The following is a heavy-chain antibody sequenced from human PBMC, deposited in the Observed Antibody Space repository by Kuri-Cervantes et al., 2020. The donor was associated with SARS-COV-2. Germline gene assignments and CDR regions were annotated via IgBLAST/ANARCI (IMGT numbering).Heavy chain of an antibody. CDR1: GFTLGGYW. Sequence: GGSLRLSCAASGFTLGGYWMAWVRQAPGKGLEWVAVISYDGSNKYYADSVKGRFTNSRDNSKNTLYLQMNSLRAEDTAVYYCARDEDTAMATYYFDYWGQGTLVTVSS. D-gene: IGHD5-18*01. V-gene: IGHV3-30-3*01. J-gene: IGHJ4*02. CDR3: ARDEDTAMATYYFDY. CDR2: ISYDGSNK.